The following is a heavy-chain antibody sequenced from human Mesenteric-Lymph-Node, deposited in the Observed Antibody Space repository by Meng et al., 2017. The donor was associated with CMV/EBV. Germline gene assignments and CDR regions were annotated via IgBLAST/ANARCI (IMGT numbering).Heavy chain of an antibody. V-gene: IGHV3-15*01. CDR3: NRVPDY. J-gene: IGHJ4*02. CDR1: GVTFSNAW. Sequence: LRVSCAASGVTFSNAWMSWVRQATGKGMEWVGLIKSKIDGRTIDYAAPVKGRFTISRDDSKNTLYLQMNSLKTEDTAVYYCNRVPDYWGQGTLVTVSS. CDR2: IKSKIDGRTI.